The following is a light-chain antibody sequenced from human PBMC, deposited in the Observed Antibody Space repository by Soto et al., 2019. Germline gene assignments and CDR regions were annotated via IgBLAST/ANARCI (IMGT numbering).Light chain of an antibody. V-gene: IGKV3-20*01. Sequence: DIVLTQSPGALSLSPGERATPSCRASQSVSSSYLAWYQQKPGQAPRLLIYGASSRATGIPDRFSGSWSGTDCTLTISRLEPEDVSVYYCQQYGSSPITFGQGTRLEIK. CDR3: QQYGSSPIT. J-gene: IGKJ5*01. CDR2: GAS. CDR1: QSVSSSY.